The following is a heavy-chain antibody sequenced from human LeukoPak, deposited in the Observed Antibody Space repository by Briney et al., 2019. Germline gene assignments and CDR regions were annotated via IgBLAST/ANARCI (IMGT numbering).Heavy chain of an antibody. D-gene: IGHD2-2*01. CDR3: ARYCSSTSCYDALDI. V-gene: IGHV4-34*01. CDR1: GGSFSGYY. Sequence: SETLSLTCAVYGGSFSGYYWSWIRQPPGKGLEWIGEINHSGSTNYNPSLKSRVTISVDTSKNQFSLKLSSVTAADTAVYYCARYCSSTSCYDALDIWGQGTMVTVSS. CDR2: INHSGST. J-gene: IGHJ3*02.